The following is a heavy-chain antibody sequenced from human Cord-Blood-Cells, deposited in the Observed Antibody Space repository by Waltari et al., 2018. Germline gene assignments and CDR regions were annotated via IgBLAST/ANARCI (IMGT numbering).Heavy chain of an antibody. J-gene: IGHJ5*02. CDR1: GYTLTELS. V-gene: IGHV1-24*01. Sequence: QVQLVQSGAEVKKPGASVKVSCKVSGYTLTELSMHWVRQAPGKGLEWMGGFGPEDGKTIYAQTFQGRVTMTEDPSTDTAYRELSSLRSEDTAVYYCATKGKGYSSSWFDPWGQGTLVTVSS. CDR2: FGPEDGKT. CDR3: ATKGKGYSSSWFDP. D-gene: IGHD6-13*01.